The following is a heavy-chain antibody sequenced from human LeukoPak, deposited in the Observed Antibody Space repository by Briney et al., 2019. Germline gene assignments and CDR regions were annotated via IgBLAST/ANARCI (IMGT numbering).Heavy chain of an antibody. D-gene: IGHD3-3*01. CDR3: ARYEFLAFDI. V-gene: IGHV3-9*01. Sequence: GGSLRLSCAASGFTFDDYAMQWVRQAPGKGLEWVSGISWNSGSIGYADSVKGRFTISRDNAKNSLYLQMNSLRAEDTALYYCARYEFLAFDIWGQGTMVTVSS. CDR1: GFTFDDYA. J-gene: IGHJ3*02. CDR2: ISWNSGSI.